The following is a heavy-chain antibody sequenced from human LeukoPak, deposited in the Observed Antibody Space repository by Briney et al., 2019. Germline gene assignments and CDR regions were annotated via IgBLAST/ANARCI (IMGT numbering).Heavy chain of an antibody. CDR2: ISSSSSYI. Sequence: GGSLRLSCAASGFTFSTYSMNWVRQAPGKGLEWVSSISSSSSYIYYADSVKGRFTISRDNAKNSLYLQMNSLRAEDTAVYYCARASWGDYVLRFPNWGQGTLVTVSS. V-gene: IGHV3-21*01. J-gene: IGHJ4*02. CDR1: GFTFSTYS. CDR3: ARASWGDYVLRFPN. D-gene: IGHD4-17*01.